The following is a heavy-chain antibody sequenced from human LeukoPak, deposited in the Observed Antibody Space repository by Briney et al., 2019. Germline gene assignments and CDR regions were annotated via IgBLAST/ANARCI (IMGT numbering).Heavy chain of an antibody. D-gene: IGHD3-22*01. CDR1: GVSISSYY. CDR3: ARVYYYDSSGNFDP. Sequence: PSETLSLTCTVSGVSISSYYWSWIRQPPGKGLEWIGYIYYSGSTNYNPSLKSRVTISVDTSKNQFSLKLSSVTAADTAAYYCARVYYYDSSGNFDPWGQGTLVTVSS. V-gene: IGHV4-59*01. CDR2: IYYSGST. J-gene: IGHJ5*02.